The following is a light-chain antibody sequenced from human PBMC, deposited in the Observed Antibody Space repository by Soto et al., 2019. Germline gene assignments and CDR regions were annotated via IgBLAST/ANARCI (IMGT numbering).Light chain of an antibody. Sequence: QSVRAQPASGSGAPGQSLTISCTGTSSDIGAYNYVSWYQQHPGKAPKLMICEVSNRPSGVSNRFSGSKSGNSASLTISGLQAEDEADYYCSSYTPSETLGLYVFGTGTKVTVL. J-gene: IGLJ1*01. CDR3: SSYTPSETLGLYV. CDR2: EVS. CDR1: SSDIGAYNY. V-gene: IGLV2-14*01.